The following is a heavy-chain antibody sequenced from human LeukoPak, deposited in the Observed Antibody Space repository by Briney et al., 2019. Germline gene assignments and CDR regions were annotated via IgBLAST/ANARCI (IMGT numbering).Heavy chain of an antibody. Sequence: GGSLRLSCASSGFTFRSYWMHWVRQAPGKGLMWVSRINSDGSITNYADSVKGRFTISRDNAKNTLYLQMNSLGAEDTAVYYCARCRYTFSPHFDNWGQGTLVTVSS. J-gene: IGHJ4*02. D-gene: IGHD1-14*01. CDR3: ARCRYTFSPHFDN. CDR2: INSDGSIT. CDR1: GFTFRSYW. V-gene: IGHV3-74*01.